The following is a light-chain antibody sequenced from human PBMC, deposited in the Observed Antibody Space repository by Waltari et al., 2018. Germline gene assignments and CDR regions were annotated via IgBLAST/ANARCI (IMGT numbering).Light chain of an antibody. CDR1: PSVTSIS. CDR3: QQYDGEVVT. J-gene: IGKJ4*01. Sequence: EIVFTQSPGHLSLSPGERATLSGRASPSVTSISLTWYQQKLGQAPRLLIYGTSSRATGIPDRFSGSGSGTDFTLTISRLEPEDFAVYYCQQYDGEVVTFGGGTKVEI. CDR2: GTS. V-gene: IGKV3-20*01.